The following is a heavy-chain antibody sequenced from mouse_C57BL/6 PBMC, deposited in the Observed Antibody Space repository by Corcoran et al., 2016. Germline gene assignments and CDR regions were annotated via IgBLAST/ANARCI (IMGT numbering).Heavy chain of an antibody. CDR1: GYTFTTYG. CDR3: ARSDYYGSSSFDY. V-gene: IGHV9-3*01. CDR2: INTYSGVP. D-gene: IGHD1-1*01. Sequence: QIQLVQSGPELKKPGETVKISCKASGYTFTTYGMSWVKQAPGKGLKWMGRINTYSGVPTYADDFKGRFAFSLETSASTAYLQINNLKNEDTATYFCARSDYYGSSSFDYWGQGTTLTVSS. J-gene: IGHJ2*01.